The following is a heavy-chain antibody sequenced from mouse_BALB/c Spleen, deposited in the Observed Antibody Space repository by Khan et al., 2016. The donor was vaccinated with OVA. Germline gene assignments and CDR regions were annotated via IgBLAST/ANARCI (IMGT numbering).Heavy chain of an antibody. V-gene: IGHV1-4*01. CDR1: GYTFTSYT. CDR3: VRDGAYHRNDGWFAY. CDR2: INPSNGYT. J-gene: IGHJ3*01. D-gene: IGHD2-14*01. Sequence: VKLQESGAELARPGASVKMSCKASGYTFTSYTIHWIKKRPGQGLEWIGYINPSNGYTNYNQKFKDKAKLNTDKSSTTAYLKLSSLTSDDSAVYNCVRDGAYHRNDGWFAYWGQGTLVTVSA.